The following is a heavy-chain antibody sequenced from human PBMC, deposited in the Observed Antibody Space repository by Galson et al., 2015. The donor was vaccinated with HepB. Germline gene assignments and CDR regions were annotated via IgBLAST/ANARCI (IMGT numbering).Heavy chain of an antibody. V-gene: IGHV4-34*01. CDR1: GGSFSGFY. CDR3: ARFHGISITGQFDY. J-gene: IGHJ4*02. D-gene: IGHD3-3*01. CDR2: IDHSGTA. Sequence: SETLSLTCAAYGGSFSGFYWSWVRQTPKKGLEWIGEIDHSGTAHYSPSLRSRVTISIGTSKNQFSLSLISVTAADTAVYFCARFHGISITGQFDYWGQGILVTVSS.